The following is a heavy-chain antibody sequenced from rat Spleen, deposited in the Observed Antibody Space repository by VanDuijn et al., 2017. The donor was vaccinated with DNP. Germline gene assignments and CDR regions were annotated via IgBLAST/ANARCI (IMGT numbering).Heavy chain of an antibody. J-gene: IGHJ1*01. D-gene: IGHD1-11*01. Sequence: EVQLVESGGDLVQPGGSLKLSCAASGFTFSNYGMAWVRQAPTKGLEWVASITTGNDITYYRDSVKGRFTISRDIAKNTQYLQMDSLGSEDTATYYCARHNEEGYWFFDFWGPGTMVTVSS. CDR3: ARHNEEGYWFFDF. V-gene: IGHV5S13*01. CDR1: GFTFSNYG. CDR2: ITTGNDIT.